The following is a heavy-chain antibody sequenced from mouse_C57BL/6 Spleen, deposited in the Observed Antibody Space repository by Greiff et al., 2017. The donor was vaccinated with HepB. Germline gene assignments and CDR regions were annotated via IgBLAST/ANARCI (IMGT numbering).Heavy chain of an antibody. D-gene: IGHD3-2*02. V-gene: IGHV1-82*01. CDR2: IYPGDGDT. CDR1: GYAFSSSW. Sequence: QVQLQQSGPELVKPGASVKISCKASGYAFSSSWMNWVKQRPGKGLEWIGRIYPGDGDTNYNGKFKGKATLTADKSSSTAYMQLSSLTSEDSAVYFCAREEGSSGYAMDYWGQGTSVTVSS. CDR3: AREEGSSGYAMDY. J-gene: IGHJ4*01.